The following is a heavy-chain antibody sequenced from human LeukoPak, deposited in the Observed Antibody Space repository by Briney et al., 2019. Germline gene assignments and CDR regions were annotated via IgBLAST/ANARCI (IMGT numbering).Heavy chain of an antibody. CDR1: GYTFTSYG. Sequence: ASVTVSCTASGYTFTSYGISWVRQAPGQGLEWMGWISAYNGNTNYAQKLQGRVTMTTDTSTSTDYMELRSLRSDDTAVYYCARGRAHYYDSSAYYSPWGQGTLVTVSS. CDR3: ARGRAHYYDSSAYYSP. V-gene: IGHV1-18*01. J-gene: IGHJ5*02. D-gene: IGHD3-22*01. CDR2: ISAYNGNT.